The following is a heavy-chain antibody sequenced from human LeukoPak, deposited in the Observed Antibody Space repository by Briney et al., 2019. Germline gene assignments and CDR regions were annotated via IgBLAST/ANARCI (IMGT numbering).Heavy chain of an antibody. CDR2: IYYSGST. J-gene: IGHJ6*02. CDR3: ARAGDSSGYYYGYYYYGMDV. D-gene: IGHD3-22*01. Sequence: SETLSLTCTVSGGSISSYYWSWIRQPPGKGLEWIGYIYYSGSTNYNPSLKSRVTISVDTSKNQFSLKLSSVTAADTAVYYCARAGDSSGYYYGYYYYGMDVWGQGTTVIVSS. CDR1: GGSISSYY. V-gene: IGHV4-59*01.